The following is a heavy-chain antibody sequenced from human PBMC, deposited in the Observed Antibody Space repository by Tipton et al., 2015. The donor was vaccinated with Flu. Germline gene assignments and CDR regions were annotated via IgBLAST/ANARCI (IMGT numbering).Heavy chain of an antibody. CDR3: ASTYYYGSGSYYEF. CDR2: IHTSGTT. Sequence: LRLSCTVSGGSISSGNYFWNWIRQPAGKGLEWIGRIHTSGTTYYKPSLKSRVTISVDTSKNQFSLKLSSVTAADTAVYYCASTYYYGSGSYYEFWGQGTLVTVSS. D-gene: IGHD3-10*01. CDR1: GGSISSGNYF. V-gene: IGHV4-61*02. J-gene: IGHJ4*02.